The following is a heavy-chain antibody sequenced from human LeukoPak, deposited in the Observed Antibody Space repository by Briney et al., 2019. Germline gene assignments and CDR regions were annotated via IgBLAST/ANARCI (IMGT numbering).Heavy chain of an antibody. D-gene: IGHD3-10*01. CDR2: IYYSGST. CDR3: ARQYYYGSGNWFDP. J-gene: IGHJ5*02. Sequence: PSETLSLTCTVSGGSISSYYWSWIRQPPGKGLEWIGYIYYSGSTNYNPSLKSRVTISVDTSKNQFSLKLSSVTAADTAVYYCARQYYYGSGNWFDPWGQGTLVTVSS. V-gene: IGHV4-59*01. CDR1: GGSISSYY.